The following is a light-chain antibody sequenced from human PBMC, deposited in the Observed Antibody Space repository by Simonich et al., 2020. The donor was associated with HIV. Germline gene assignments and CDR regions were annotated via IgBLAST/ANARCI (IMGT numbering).Light chain of an antibody. Sequence: EIVMTQSPATLSVSPGERATLSFRTRQSINSNLAWYQQKHGQAPMLLIYGASTRAAGIPARFSGSGSGTEFTLTISSLQSEDFAVYDCQHYNNWPPGFTFGPGTKVDIK. J-gene: IGKJ3*01. CDR3: QHYNNWPPGFT. V-gene: IGKV3-15*01. CDR2: GAS. CDR1: QSINSN.